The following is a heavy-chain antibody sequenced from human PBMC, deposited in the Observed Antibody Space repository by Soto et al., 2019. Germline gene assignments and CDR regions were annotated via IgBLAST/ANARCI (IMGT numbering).Heavy chain of an antibody. J-gene: IGHJ4*02. Sequence: GASMKVSCKASGDTFSNSAITWGRQAPVQGLEWVGAIAPFFGRAQCAKRFQGRATMTRDTSKITVSLELSTMRSEDTAVDYCARDEHALTTGYWGQGALVTVSS. D-gene: IGHD7-27*01. V-gene: IGHV1-69*05. CDR1: GDTFSNSA. CDR3: ARDEHALTTGY. CDR2: IAPFFGRA.